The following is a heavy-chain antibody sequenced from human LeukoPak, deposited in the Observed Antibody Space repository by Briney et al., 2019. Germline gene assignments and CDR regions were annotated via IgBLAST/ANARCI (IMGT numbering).Heavy chain of an antibody. CDR3: ARDEGYCSGGSCSGRDIVY. V-gene: IGHV1-18*01. CDR2: ISAYNGNT. D-gene: IGHD2-15*01. CDR1: GYTFTSYG. J-gene: IGHJ4*02. Sequence: ASVKVSCKASGYTFTSYGISWVRQAPGQGLEWMGWISAYNGNTNYAQKLQGRVTMTTDTSTSTAYMELRSLRSDDTAVYYCARDEGYCSGGSCSGRDIVYWGQGTLVTVSS.